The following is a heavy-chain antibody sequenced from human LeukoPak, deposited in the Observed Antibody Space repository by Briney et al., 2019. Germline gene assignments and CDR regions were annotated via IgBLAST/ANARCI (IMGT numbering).Heavy chain of an antibody. CDR3: ARDPARDGDYHNPNFDY. J-gene: IGHJ4*02. Sequence: SQTLSLTCAISGDSVSSNSAAWNWIRQSPSRGLGWLGRTYYRSKWNNDYAVSVKSRITINPDTSKNQFSLQLNSVTPEDTAVYYCARDPARDGDYHNPNFDYWGQGTLVTVSS. V-gene: IGHV6-1*01. CDR1: GDSVSSNSAA. CDR2: TYYRSKWNN. D-gene: IGHD1-14*01.